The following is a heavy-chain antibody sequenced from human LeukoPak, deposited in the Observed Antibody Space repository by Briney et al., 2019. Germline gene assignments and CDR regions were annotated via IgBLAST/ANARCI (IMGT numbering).Heavy chain of an antibody. CDR3: ASSLLRMADLLPSHFDY. V-gene: IGHV1-69*11. D-gene: IGHD3-10*01. Sequence: SVKVSCKASGRGFTGLAVTWLRHVPGQGFEWMGRIIPIIDATHYAQKFQDRVTITADESTSTAYMELHSLRSEDTAVYFCASSLLRMADLLPSHFDYWGQGTLVTVSS. CDR1: GRGFTGLA. J-gene: IGHJ4*02. CDR2: IIPIIDAT.